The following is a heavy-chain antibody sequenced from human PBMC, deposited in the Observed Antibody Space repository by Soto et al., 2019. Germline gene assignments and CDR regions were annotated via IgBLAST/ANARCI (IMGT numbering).Heavy chain of an antibody. CDR3: ARHAPLERQRGAFDI. CDR1: GGSISSYY. Sequence: SETLSLTCTVSGGSISSYYWSWIRQPPGKGLEWIGYIYYSGSTNYNPSLKSRVTITVATSKNQFSLKLSSVTAADTAVYYCARHAPLERQRGAFDIWGQGTMVTV. CDR2: IYYSGST. V-gene: IGHV4-59*08. D-gene: IGHD1-1*01. J-gene: IGHJ3*02.